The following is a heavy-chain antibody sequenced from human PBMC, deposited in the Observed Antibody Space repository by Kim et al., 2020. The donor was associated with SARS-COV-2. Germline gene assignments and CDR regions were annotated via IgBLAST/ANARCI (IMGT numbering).Heavy chain of an antibody. D-gene: IGHD3-10*01. CDR1: GYTFTSYY. Sequence: ASVKVSCKASGYTFTSYYMHWVRQAPGQGLEWMGIINPSGGSTSYAQKFQGRVTMTRDTSTSTVYMELSSLRSEDTAVYYCARDQGRMVLDYYYGMDVWGQGTTVTVSS. V-gene: IGHV1-46*01. J-gene: IGHJ6*02. CDR2: INPSGGST. CDR3: ARDQGRMVLDYYYGMDV.